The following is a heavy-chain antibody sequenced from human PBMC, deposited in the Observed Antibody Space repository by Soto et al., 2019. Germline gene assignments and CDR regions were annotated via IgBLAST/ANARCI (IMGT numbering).Heavy chain of an antibody. D-gene: IGHD3-10*01. CDR2: INHSGST. Sequence: SETLSLTCAVYGGSFSGYYWSWIRQPPGKGLEWIGEINHSGSTNYNPSLKSRVTISVDTSKNQFSLKLSSVTAADTAVYYCARGRRLLVGTMVRGGRTFDYWGQGTLVTVSS. J-gene: IGHJ4*02. V-gene: IGHV4-34*01. CDR3: ARGRRLLVGTMVRGGRTFDY. CDR1: GGSFSGYY.